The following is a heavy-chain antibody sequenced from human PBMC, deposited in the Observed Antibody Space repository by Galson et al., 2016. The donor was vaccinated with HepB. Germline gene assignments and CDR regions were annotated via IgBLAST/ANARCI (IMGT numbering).Heavy chain of an antibody. CDR2: IAPDGGEK. V-gene: IGHV3-7*01. CDR3: ARTMLRGVVRALVFYS. J-gene: IGHJ4*02. D-gene: IGHD3-10*01. CDR1: GFTFSTYW. Sequence: SLRLSCAASGFTFSTYWLSWVRQAPGKGLEWVANIAPDGGEKYFVDSVKGRFSISRDNSKNSLNLQMNSLRGEDTAVYYCARTMLRGVVRALVFYSWGQGTLVTVSS.